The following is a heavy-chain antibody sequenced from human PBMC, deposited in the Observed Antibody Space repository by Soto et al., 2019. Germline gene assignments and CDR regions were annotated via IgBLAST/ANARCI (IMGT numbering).Heavy chain of an antibody. J-gene: IGHJ5*02. CDR1: GYTFTSYG. D-gene: IGHD2-2*01. Sequence: ASVKVSCKASGYTFTSYGISWVRQAPGQGLEWMGWISAYNGNTNYAQKLQGRVTMTTDTSTSTAYMELRSLRSDDTAVYYCARDDVVVPADMNWFDPWGQGTLVTSPQ. V-gene: IGHV1-18*01. CDR2: ISAYNGNT. CDR3: ARDDVVVPADMNWFDP.